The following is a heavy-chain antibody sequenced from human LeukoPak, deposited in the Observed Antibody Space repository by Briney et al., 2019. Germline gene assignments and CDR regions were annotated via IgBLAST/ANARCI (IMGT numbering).Heavy chain of an antibody. CDR3: ARLVVAATHYYYYYMDV. Sequence: ASVKVSCTASVYTFTSYDINWVRQATGQGLEWMGWMNPNSGNTGYAQKFQGRVTITRNTSISTAYMELSSLRSEDTAVYYCARLVVAATHYYYYYMDVWGKGTTVTVSS. V-gene: IGHV1-8*03. CDR2: MNPNSGNT. D-gene: IGHD2-15*01. CDR1: VYTFTSYD. J-gene: IGHJ6*03.